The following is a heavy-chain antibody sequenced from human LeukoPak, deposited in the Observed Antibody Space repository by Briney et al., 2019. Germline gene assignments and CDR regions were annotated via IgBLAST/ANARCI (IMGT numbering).Heavy chain of an antibody. J-gene: IGHJ4*02. D-gene: IGHD5-12*01. CDR3: AKDLGYSGYDSIFDY. CDR1: GFTFDDCA. Sequence: PGRSLRLSCAASGFTFDDCAMHWVRQAPGKGLEWVSGISWNSGSIGYADSVKGRFTISRDNAKNSLYLQMNSLRAEDTALYYCAKDLGYSGYDSIFDYWGQGTLVTVSS. V-gene: IGHV3-9*01. CDR2: ISWNSGSI.